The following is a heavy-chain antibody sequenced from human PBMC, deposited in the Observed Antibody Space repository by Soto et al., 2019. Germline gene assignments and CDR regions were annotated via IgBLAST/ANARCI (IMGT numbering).Heavy chain of an antibody. V-gene: IGHV4-39*02. D-gene: IGHD3-3*01. Sequence: SETLSLTCTVSGGSISSSSYYWGWIRQPPGKGLEWIGSIYYSGSTYYNPSLKSRVTISVDTSKNQFSLKLSSVTAADTAVYYCAREDLGITIFGVVIRTWGLDVWGQGTTVTVSS. J-gene: IGHJ6*02. CDR1: GGSISSSSYY. CDR3: AREDLGITIFGVVIRTWGLDV. CDR2: IYYSGST.